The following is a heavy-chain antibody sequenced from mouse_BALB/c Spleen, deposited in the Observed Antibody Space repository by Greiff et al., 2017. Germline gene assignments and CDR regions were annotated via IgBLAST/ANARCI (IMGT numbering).Heavy chain of an antibody. CDR3: ARHYGSRLFDY. CDR1: GYSITSGYY. CDR2: ISYDGSN. Sequence: EVKLQESGPGLVKPSQSLSLTCSVTGYSITSGYYWNWIRQFPGNKLEWMGYISYDGSNNYNPSLKNRISITRDTSKNQFFLKLNSVTTEDTATYYCARHYGSRLFDYWGQGTTLTVSS. V-gene: IGHV3-6*02. D-gene: IGHD1-1*01. J-gene: IGHJ2*01.